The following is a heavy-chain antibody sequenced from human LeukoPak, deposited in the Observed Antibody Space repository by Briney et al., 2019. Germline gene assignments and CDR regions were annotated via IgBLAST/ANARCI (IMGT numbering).Heavy chain of an antibody. D-gene: IGHD1-1*01. CDR2: INKMGST. J-gene: IGHJ1*01. Sequence: KPSETLSLTCTVSGGSITGYYWSWIRQPPGKGLEWIGDINKMGSTNYNPSLKSRVTISLDTSKNQFSLTLSSVTAADTAVYYCASGRDQLTYFQYWGQGTLASVSS. CDR3: ASGRDQLTYFQY. CDR1: GGSITGYY. V-gene: IGHV4-59*01.